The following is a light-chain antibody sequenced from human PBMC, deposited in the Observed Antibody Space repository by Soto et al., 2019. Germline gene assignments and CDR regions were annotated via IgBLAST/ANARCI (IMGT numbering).Light chain of an antibody. CDR3: QQYKSYSTT. CDR1: QSISSW. V-gene: IGKV1-5*03. J-gene: IGKJ1*01. CDR2: RAS. Sequence: DIPMTQSPSTLSASVGDRVTITCRASQSISSWLAWYQQKPRKAPKLLIYRASSLESGVPPRFSGSGSATEFTLTVSSLQPDDFATYYCQQYKSYSTTFGQGTKVEIK.